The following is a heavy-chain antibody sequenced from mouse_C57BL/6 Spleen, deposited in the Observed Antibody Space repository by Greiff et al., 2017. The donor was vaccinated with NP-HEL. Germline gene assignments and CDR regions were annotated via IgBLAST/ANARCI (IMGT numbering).Heavy chain of an antibody. D-gene: IGHD2-4*01. Sequence: QVQLQQSGAELVRPGTSVKVSCKASGYAFTNYLIEWVKQRPGQGLEWIGVINPGSGGTNYNETFKGKATLTEDKSSSTAYMQISSLTSEDSAVYFGARNGLPGWFAYWGQGTLVTVSA. J-gene: IGHJ3*01. CDR2: INPGSGGT. CDR1: GYAFTNYL. V-gene: IGHV1-54*01. CDR3: ARNGLPGWFAY.